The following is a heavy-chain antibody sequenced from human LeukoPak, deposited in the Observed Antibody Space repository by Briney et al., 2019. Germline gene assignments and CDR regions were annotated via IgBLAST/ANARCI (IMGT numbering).Heavy chain of an antibody. J-gene: IGHJ5*02. V-gene: IGHV4-34*01. Sequence: SETLSLTCAVYGGSFSGYYWSWIRQPPGKGLEWIGEINHSGSTNYNPPLKSRVTISVDTSKNQFSLKLSSVTAADTAVYYCARRKRYFDWFQNWFDPWGQGTLVTVSS. CDR2: INHSGST. CDR3: ARRKRYFDWFQNWFDP. D-gene: IGHD3-9*01. CDR1: GGSFSGYY.